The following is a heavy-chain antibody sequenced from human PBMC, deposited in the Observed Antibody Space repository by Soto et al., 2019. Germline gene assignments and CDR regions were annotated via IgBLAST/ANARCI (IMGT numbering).Heavy chain of an antibody. D-gene: IGHD4-17*01. CDR2: IYNSGGS. CDR1: GASVRSGDYY. J-gene: IGHJ4*02. Sequence: QVQLQESGPGLVKPSQTLSLTCSVSGASVRSGDYYWSSIRQAPGKGLEWIGYIYNSGGSYYNPSLKGRLTISIDTSKNQFSLKLNSVTAVDTAIYYCVGTGTTDDYWGRGTLVTVSS. CDR3: VGTGTTDDY. V-gene: IGHV4-30-4*01.